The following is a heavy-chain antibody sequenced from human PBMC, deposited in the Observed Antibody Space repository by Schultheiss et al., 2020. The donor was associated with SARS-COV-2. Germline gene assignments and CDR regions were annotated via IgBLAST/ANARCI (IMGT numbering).Heavy chain of an antibody. V-gene: IGHV4-39*01. J-gene: IGHJ4*02. CDR3: ARGFIAAAGMSHDY. D-gene: IGHD6-13*01. CDR2: IYYSGST. CDR1: GGSISSSSYY. Sequence: SETLSLTCTVSGGSISSSSYYWGWIRQPPGKGLEWIGSIYYSGSTYYNPSLKSRVTISVDTSKNQFSLKLSSVTAADTAVYYCARGFIAAAGMSHDYWGQGTLVTVSS.